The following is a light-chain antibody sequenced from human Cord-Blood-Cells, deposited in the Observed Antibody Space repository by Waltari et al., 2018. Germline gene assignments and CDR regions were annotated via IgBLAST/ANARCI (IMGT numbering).Light chain of an antibody. V-gene: IGLV6-57*02. CDR2: EDN. Sequence: NFMLTQPHSVSESPGKTVTISCTGSSGSIASNYVQWYQQRPGSAPTTVFYEDNQRPAGVPGRFSGSLDSSSNSASLTISGLKTEDEADYYCQSYDSSNQWVFGGGTKLTVL. J-gene: IGLJ3*02. CDR3: QSYDSSNQWV. CDR1: SGSIASNY.